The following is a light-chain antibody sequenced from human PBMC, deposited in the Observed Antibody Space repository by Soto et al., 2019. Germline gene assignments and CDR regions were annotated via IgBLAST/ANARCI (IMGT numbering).Light chain of an antibody. CDR2: KAS. V-gene: IGKV1-5*03. J-gene: IGKJ2*02. CDR1: QSINTL. CDR3: QHCKSICT. Sequence: DIQMTQSPSTLSASVGDRVTITCRASQSINTLLAWYQQKPGSAPQLLIYKASTLENGVPSRFSGSGSGTEFTLTITGLQPDDFATYYCQHCKSICTFGQGTKVEIK.